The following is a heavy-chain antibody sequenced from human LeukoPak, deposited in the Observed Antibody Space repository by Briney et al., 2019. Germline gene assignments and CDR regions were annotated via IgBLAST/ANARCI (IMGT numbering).Heavy chain of an antibody. CDR2: SSHTGDVT. Sequence: SETLSLTCAVYGGSSSGYYWTWIRQTPGRGYEWIGESSHTGDVTGYNPSLKGRATISVDSSKKQFTLKVTSVTAADTGIYYCVRVPDVTARPCDTWGPGTVVTVSS. CDR1: GGSSSGYY. J-gene: IGHJ5*02. D-gene: IGHD1-1*01. CDR3: VRVPDVTARPCDT. V-gene: IGHV4-34*01.